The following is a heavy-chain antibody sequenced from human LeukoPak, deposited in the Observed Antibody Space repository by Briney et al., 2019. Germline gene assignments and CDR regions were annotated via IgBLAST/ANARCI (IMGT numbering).Heavy chain of an antibody. CDR3: AREIYGDYYYYGMDV. CDR2: IWYDGSNK. V-gene: IGHV3-33*01. Sequence: GGSLRLSCAASGFTFSSYGMHWVRQAPGKGLEWVAVIWYDGSNKYYADSVKGRFTISRDNSKNTLYLQMNSLRAEDTAVYYCAREIYGDYYYYGMDVWGQGTLVTVSS. J-gene: IGHJ6*02. D-gene: IGHD4-17*01. CDR1: GFTFSSYG.